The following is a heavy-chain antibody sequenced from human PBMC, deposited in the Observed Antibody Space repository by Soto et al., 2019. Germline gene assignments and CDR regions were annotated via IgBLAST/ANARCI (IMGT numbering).Heavy chain of an antibody. CDR1: GGTFRSYA. Sequence: QVQLVQSGAEVKKPGSSVRVSCKASGGTFRSYAISWVRQAPGQGLEWIGGIIPIFGTANCAQKFQGRLTIIAGESTSTAYMELSSLRSEDTAVYYCARADYCGGDCYAFLDYWGQGTLVTVSS. V-gene: IGHV1-69*12. J-gene: IGHJ4*02. CDR2: IIPIFGTA. CDR3: ARADYCGGDCYAFLDY. D-gene: IGHD2-21*02.